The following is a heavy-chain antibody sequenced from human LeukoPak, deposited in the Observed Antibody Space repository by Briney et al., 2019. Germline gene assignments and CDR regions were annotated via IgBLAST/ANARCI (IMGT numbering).Heavy chain of an antibody. V-gene: IGHV3-30-3*01. Sequence: GGSLRLSCAASGFTFSSYALHWVRQAPGKGLEWVAIISYDGSIKYYADSVKGRFTISRDNSKNTPYLRMNTLRTEDTAVYYCARDQAPMHYDISGYPSWFDPWGQGTLVTVSS. CDR2: ISYDGSIK. CDR3: ARDQAPMHYDISGYPSWFDP. CDR1: GFTFSSYA. J-gene: IGHJ5*02. D-gene: IGHD3-22*01.